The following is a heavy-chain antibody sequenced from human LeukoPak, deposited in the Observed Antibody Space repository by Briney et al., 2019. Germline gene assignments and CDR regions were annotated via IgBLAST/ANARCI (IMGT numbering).Heavy chain of an antibody. CDR2: IYYSGST. Sequence: PSETLSLTCAVYGGSFSGYYWSWIRQPPGKGLEWIGYIYYSGSTNYNPSLKSRVTISVDTSKNQFSLKLSSVTAADTAVYYCARGGGYSGYDLLYYYYYGMDVWGQGTTVTVSS. CDR1: GGSFSGYY. V-gene: IGHV4-59*01. D-gene: IGHD5-12*01. CDR3: ARGGGYSGYDLLYYYYYGMDV. J-gene: IGHJ6*02.